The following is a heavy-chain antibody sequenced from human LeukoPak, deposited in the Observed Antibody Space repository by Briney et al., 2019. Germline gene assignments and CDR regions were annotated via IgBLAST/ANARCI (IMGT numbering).Heavy chain of an antibody. Sequence: GGSLRLSCAASGFTFGNYGMSWVRQAPGKGLEWVAFIRYDGSNKYYADSVKGRFTISRDNSKNTLYLQMNSLRAEDTAVYYCAKVSDYCSGGSCYPSHYFDYWGQGTLVTVSS. CDR2: IRYDGSNK. V-gene: IGHV3-30*02. J-gene: IGHJ4*02. CDR1: GFTFGNYG. D-gene: IGHD2-15*01. CDR3: AKVSDYCSGGSCYPSHYFDY.